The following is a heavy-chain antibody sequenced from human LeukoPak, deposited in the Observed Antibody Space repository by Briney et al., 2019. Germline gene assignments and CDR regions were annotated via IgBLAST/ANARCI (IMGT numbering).Heavy chain of an antibody. D-gene: IGHD3-16*02. CDR3: ARLMITFGGVIVIPKFQSSEITDY. CDR2: IYYSGST. CDR1: GGSISSSSYY. Sequence: KPSETLSLTCTVSGGSISSSSYYWGWIRQPPGKGLEWIGSIYYSGSTYYNPSLKSRVTISVDTSKNQFSLKLSSVTAADTAVYNCARLMITFGGVIVIPKFQSSEITDYWGQGTLVTVSS. J-gene: IGHJ4*02. V-gene: IGHV4-39*01.